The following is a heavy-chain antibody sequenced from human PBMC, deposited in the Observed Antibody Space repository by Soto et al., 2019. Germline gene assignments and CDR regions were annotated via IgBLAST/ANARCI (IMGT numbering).Heavy chain of an antibody. V-gene: IGHV4-31*03. CDR1: GGSISSGGYY. CDR2: IYYSGST. Sequence: SETLSLTCTVSGGSISSGGYYWSWIRQHPGKGLEWIGYIYYSGSTYYNPSLKSRVTISVDTSKNQFSLKLSSVTAADTAVYYCEGQERSSSSGFDYWGQGTLVTVSS. CDR3: EGQERSSSSGFDY. D-gene: IGHD6-6*01. J-gene: IGHJ4*02.